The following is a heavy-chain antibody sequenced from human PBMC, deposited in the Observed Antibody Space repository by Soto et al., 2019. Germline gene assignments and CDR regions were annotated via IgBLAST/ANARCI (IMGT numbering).Heavy chain of an antibody. J-gene: IGHJ4*02. Sequence: QVQLVQSGAEMKKPGSSVKVSCQSSGGTFNTYAMNWVRQAPGQGPEWMGDISPMFGAANYAPTFQGRVTMTADESTGTSYMQWSSLTSEDTALYFCAREVQVHTPAFVYWGQGTLVTVSS. V-gene: IGHV1-69*19. CDR3: AREVQVHTPAFVY. D-gene: IGHD3-10*01. CDR1: GGTFNTYA. CDR2: ISPMFGAA.